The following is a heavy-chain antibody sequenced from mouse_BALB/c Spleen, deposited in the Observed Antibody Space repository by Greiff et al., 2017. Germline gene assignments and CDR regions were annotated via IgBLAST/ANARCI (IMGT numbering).Heavy chain of an antibody. Sequence: VQLPPSGPGLVHPSQSLSITCTVSGFSLTRYGVPWVRPSPGKGLEWLGVIWIGGSTDYHAAFISRLGISEDNSKSQVFFKMNSLQANDTAINYWARNKGLGLSYGYFDVWGAGTTVTVSS. D-gene: IGHD4-1*01. CDR1: GFSLTRYG. CDR3: ARNKGLGLSYGYFDV. J-gene: IGHJ1*01. CDR2: IWIGGST. V-gene: IGHV2-2*02.